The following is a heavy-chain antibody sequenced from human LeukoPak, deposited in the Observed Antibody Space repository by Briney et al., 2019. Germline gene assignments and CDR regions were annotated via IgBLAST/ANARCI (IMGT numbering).Heavy chain of an antibody. Sequence: GGSLRLSCKASGFTFSRYGMNWVRQAPGRGLEWLSYTSGSSGSAIYYAQSVRGRFTISRDDAKNTLYLQMNSLRADDTAVYFCARDKIQWLRYSYFDYWGQGVLVTVSS. J-gene: IGHJ4*02. D-gene: IGHD5-12*01. CDR3: ARDKIQWLRYSYFDY. CDR1: GFTFSRYG. CDR2: TSGSSGSAI. V-gene: IGHV3-48*01.